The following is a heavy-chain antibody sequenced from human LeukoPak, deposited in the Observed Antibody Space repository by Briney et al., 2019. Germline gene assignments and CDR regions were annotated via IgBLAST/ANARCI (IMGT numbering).Heavy chain of an antibody. CDR2: ISGSGGST. V-gene: IGHV3-23*01. CDR3: AKVAVGAAYFFDY. D-gene: IGHD1-26*01. J-gene: IGHJ4*02. Sequence: SGFXXSXYAMSWVRQAPGKGLEWVSAISGSGGSTYYADSVKGRFTISRDNSKNTLYLQMNSLRAEDTAVYYCAKVAVGAAYFFDYWGQGTLVTVSS. CDR1: GFXXSXYA.